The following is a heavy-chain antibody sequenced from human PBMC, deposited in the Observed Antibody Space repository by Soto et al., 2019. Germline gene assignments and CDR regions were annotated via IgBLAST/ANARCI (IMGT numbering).Heavy chain of an antibody. CDR3: ASSTYYYDSSGYYYFDY. D-gene: IGHD3-22*01. Sequence: EASVKVSCKASGGTFSSYAISLVRQAPGRGLEWMGGVIPIFGTANYAQKFQGRVTITADESTSTAYMELSSLRSEDTAVYYCASSTYYYDSSGYYYFDYWGQGTLVTVSS. J-gene: IGHJ4*02. CDR2: VIPIFGTA. V-gene: IGHV1-69*13. CDR1: GGTFSSYA.